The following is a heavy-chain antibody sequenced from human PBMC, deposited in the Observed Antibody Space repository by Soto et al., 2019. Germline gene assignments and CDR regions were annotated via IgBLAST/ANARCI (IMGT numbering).Heavy chain of an antibody. CDR1: GFTFSSYW. CDR3: ARGEFLGPDDY. V-gene: IGHV3-7*03. J-gene: IGHJ4*02. CDR2: IKQDGSEK. Sequence: GGSLRLSCAASGFTFSSYWVSWVRQAPGKGLEWVANIKQDGSEKYYVDSVKGRFTISRDNAKNSLYLQMNSLRAEDTAVYYCARGEFLGPDDYWGQGTLVTVSS.